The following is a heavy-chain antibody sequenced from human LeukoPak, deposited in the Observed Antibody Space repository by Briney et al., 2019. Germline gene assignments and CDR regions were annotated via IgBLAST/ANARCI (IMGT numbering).Heavy chain of an antibody. D-gene: IGHD3-16*01. V-gene: IGHV1-18*01. CDR3: ARAGYDYVWGSHGDNWFDP. J-gene: IGHJ5*02. Sequence: GASVKVSCKASGYTFTSYGISWVRQAPGQGLEWMGWISAYNGNTNYAQKLQGRVTMTTDTSTSTAYMELRSLRSDDTAVYYCARAGYDYVWGSHGDNWFDPWGQGTLVTVSS. CDR1: GYTFTSYG. CDR2: ISAYNGNT.